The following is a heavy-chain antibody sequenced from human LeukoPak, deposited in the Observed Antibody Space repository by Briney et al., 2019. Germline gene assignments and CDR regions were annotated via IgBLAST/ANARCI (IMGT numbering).Heavy chain of an antibody. CDR2: INPSGGST. CDR3: ARATLKGDPGAYFDY. D-gene: IGHD1-26*01. J-gene: IGHJ4*02. Sequence: ASVKVSCKASGYTFTSYYMHWVRQAPGQGLEWMGIINPSGGSTSYAQKFQGRVTMTRDTSTSTVYMELSSLRSEDTAVYYCARATLKGDPGAYFDYWGQGTLVTVSS. CDR1: GYTFTSYY. V-gene: IGHV1-46*01.